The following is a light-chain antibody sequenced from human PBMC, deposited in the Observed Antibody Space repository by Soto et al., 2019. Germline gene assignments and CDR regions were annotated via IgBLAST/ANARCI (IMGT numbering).Light chain of an antibody. Sequence: QSVLTQPPSASGTPGQRVTISCSGSSSNIGSNTVNWYQQLPGTAPKLLISSNNQRPSGVPDRFSGSKSDTSASLAISGLQSEDEAGYYCAAWDDSLNGVVFGGGTKLTVL. CDR1: SSNIGSNT. CDR2: SNN. J-gene: IGLJ2*01. CDR3: AAWDDSLNGVV. V-gene: IGLV1-44*01.